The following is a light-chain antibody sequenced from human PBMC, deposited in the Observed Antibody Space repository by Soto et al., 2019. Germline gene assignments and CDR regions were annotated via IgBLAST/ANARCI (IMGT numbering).Light chain of an antibody. CDR1: QTVSTY. CDR2: DAS. Sequence: EIVLTQSPVTLSLSPGDRATLSCRASQTVSTYLAWYQQKPGQAPRLLIYDASNRFTGIPARFSSSGSGTDFTLSIRSLEPEDFSVYYFPHRNNWSPGITFCQGTRLDI. V-gene: IGKV3-11*01. CDR3: PHRNNWSPGIT. J-gene: IGKJ5*01.